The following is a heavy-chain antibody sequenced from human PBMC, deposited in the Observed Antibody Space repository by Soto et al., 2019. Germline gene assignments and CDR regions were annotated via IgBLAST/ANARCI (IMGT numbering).Heavy chain of an antibody. CDR3: ARGGPIAAAGTYWFDP. J-gene: IGHJ5*02. CDR1: EGTFSSYA. V-gene: IGHV1-69*13. CDR2: IIPIFGTA. D-gene: IGHD6-13*01. Sequence: PVKVSCRASEGTFSSYAISWRRQAPGQGLEWMGGIIPIFGTANYAQKFQGRVTITADESTSTAYMELSSLRSEDTAVYYCARGGPIAAAGTYWFDPWGQGALVTVSS.